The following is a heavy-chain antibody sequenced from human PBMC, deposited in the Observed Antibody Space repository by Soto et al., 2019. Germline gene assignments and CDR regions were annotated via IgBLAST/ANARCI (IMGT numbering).Heavy chain of an antibody. J-gene: IGHJ3*02. Sequence: GASVKVSCKSSGYTFTSYDINCVRQATGQGLEWMGWMNPNSGNTGYAQKFQGRATMTRNTSISTAYMELSSLRSEDTAVYYCARGPVSLRFLEWFPDAFDIWGQGTMVTVSS. CDR3: ARGPVSLRFLEWFPDAFDI. D-gene: IGHD3-3*01. CDR2: MNPNSGNT. V-gene: IGHV1-8*01. CDR1: GYTFTSYD.